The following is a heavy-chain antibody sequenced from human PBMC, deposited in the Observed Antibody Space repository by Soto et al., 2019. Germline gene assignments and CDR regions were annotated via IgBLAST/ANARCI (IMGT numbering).Heavy chain of an antibody. Sequence: QVQLQESGPGLVKPSETLSLTCTVSGGSVSSGSYYWSWIRQPPGKGLEWIGYIYYSGSTNYNPSLKSRVTISVDTSKNQFSLKLSSGTAADTAVYYCAREETPSYYDFWSGVWWFDPWGHGTVVTVSS. V-gene: IGHV4-61*01. CDR1: GGSVSSGSYY. CDR3: AREETPSYYDFWSGVWWFDP. J-gene: IGHJ5*02. D-gene: IGHD3-3*01. CDR2: IYYSGST.